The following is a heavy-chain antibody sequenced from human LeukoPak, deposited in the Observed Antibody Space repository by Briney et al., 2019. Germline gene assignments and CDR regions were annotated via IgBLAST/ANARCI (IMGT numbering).Heavy chain of an antibody. CDR1: GTSISRSGYY. V-gene: IGHV4-31*03. J-gene: IGHJ4*02. Sequence: TLSLTCTVSGTSISRSGYYWSWIRQHPGKGLECIGFTYYSGSTHYNPSLESRVTISVDTSKNQLSLKLNSVTAADTAVYYCARVHFDFWSGFLDYWGQGTLVTVSS. D-gene: IGHD3-3*01. CDR3: ARVHFDFWSGFLDY. CDR2: TYYSGST.